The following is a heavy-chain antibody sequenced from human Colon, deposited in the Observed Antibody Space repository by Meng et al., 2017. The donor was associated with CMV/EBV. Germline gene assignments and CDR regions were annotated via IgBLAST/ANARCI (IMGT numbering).Heavy chain of an antibody. Sequence: LETLSLTCAVYGGSFSGYYWSWIRQPPGKGLEWIGYIYYSGSTYYNPSLKSRVTISVDTSKNQFSLKLSSVTAADTAVYYCARECGIAYSNYVRFYYYGMDVWGQGTTVTVSS. CDR2: IYYSGST. CDR3: ARECGIAYSNYVRFYYYGMDV. CDR1: GGSFSGYY. V-gene: IGHV4-34*01. J-gene: IGHJ6*02. D-gene: IGHD4-11*01.